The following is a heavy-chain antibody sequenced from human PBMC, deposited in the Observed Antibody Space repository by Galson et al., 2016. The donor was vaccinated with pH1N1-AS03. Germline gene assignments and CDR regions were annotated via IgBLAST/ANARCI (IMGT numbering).Heavy chain of an antibody. CDR3: ARMTYNDFLDS. CDR2: VYSPGRS. D-gene: IGHD1-14*01. Sequence: SETLSLTCSVSSGSISGYHWSWIRQPPGKGLEWIGHVYSPGRSKYNPSLKSRVTLSLDTTTNQFSLKMTSVTPADTAIYYCARMTYNDFLDSWGQGRPVTVSS. CDR1: SGSISGYH. J-gene: IGHJ4*02. V-gene: IGHV4-59*01.